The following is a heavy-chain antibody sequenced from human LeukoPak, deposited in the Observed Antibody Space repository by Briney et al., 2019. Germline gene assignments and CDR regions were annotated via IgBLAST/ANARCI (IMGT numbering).Heavy chain of an antibody. D-gene: IGHD3-10*01. CDR2: INPSGGST. V-gene: IGHV1-46*01. Sequence: ASVKVSCKASGYTFTSYYMHWVRQAPGQGLEWMGIINPSGGSTSYAQKFQGRVTMTTDTSTSTAYMELRSLRSDDTAVYYCARYPFFGDLPWFDPWGQGTLVTVSS. CDR1: GYTFTSYY. CDR3: ARYPFFGDLPWFDP. J-gene: IGHJ5*02.